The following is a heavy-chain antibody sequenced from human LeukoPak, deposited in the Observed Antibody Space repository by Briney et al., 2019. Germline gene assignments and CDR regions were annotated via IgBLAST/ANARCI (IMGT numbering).Heavy chain of an antibody. D-gene: IGHD6-6*01. V-gene: IGHV4-61*02. CDR3: AREIAARQSGGFDY. CDR2: IYTSGST. CDR1: GGSISSGSYY. Sequence: SETLSLTCTVSGGSISSGSYYWSWIRQPAGKGLEWIGRIYTSGSTNYNPSLKSRVTISVDTSKNQFSLKLSSVTAADTAVYYCAREIAARQSGGFDYWGQGTLVTVSS. J-gene: IGHJ4*02.